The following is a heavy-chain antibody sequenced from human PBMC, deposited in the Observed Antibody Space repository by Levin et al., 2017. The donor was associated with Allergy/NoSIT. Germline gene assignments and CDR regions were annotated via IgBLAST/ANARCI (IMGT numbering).Heavy chain of an antibody. Sequence: PGGSLRLSCAASGFAFSDHYMDWVRQAPGKGLEWVGRSRNKANGYTTEHAASVKGRFTVSRDDSANSMYLQLNSLRGEDTAVYYCTRGGSQQLGYYDPMDVWGQGTTVTVSS. CDR2: SRNKANGYTT. V-gene: IGHV3-72*01. CDR1: GFAFSDHY. J-gene: IGHJ6*02. D-gene: IGHD6-13*01. CDR3: TRGGSQQLGYYDPMDV.